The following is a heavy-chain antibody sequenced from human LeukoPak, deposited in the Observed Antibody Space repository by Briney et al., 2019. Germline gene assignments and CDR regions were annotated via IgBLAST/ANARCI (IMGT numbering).Heavy chain of an antibody. CDR3: ARARVPYYYDSSGYLPFDY. CDR1: GFTFSSYS. D-gene: IGHD3-22*01. CDR2: ISSSSSYI. V-gene: IGHV3-21*01. Sequence: PGGSLRLSCAASGFTFSSYSMYWVRQAPGNGLEWVSSISSSSSYIYYADSVKGRFTISRDNAKNSLYLQMNSLRAEDTAVYYCARARVPYYYDSSGYLPFDYWGQGTLVTVSS. J-gene: IGHJ4*02.